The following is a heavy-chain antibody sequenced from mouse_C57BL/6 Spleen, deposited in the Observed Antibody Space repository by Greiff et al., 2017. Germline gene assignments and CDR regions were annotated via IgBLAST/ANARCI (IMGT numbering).Heavy chain of an antibody. Sequence: QVQLQQPGAELVKPGASVKLSCKASGYTFTSYWMHWVKQRPGRGLEWIGRIDPNSGGTKYNEKFKSKATLTVDKPSSTAYMQLSSLTSEDSAVYYCARSRIITTVVADYAMDYWGQGTSVTVSS. CDR3: ARSRIITTVVADYAMDY. D-gene: IGHD1-1*01. J-gene: IGHJ4*01. CDR2: IDPNSGGT. CDR1: GYTFTSYW. V-gene: IGHV1-72*01.